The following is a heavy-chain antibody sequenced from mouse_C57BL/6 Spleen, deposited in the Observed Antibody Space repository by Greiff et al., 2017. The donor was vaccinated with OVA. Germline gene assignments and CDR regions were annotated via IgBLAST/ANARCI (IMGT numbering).Heavy chain of an antibody. CDR1: GYAFTNYL. D-gene: IGHD1-1*01. V-gene: IGHV1-54*01. CDR3: ARGVFITTDFDY. CDR2: INPGRGGT. J-gene: IGHJ2*01. Sequence: QVQLQQSGAELVRPGTSVKVSCKASGYAFTNYLIEWVKQRPGQGLEWIGVINPGRGGTNYNEKFKGKATLTADKSSSTAYMQLSSLTSEDSAVYFCARGVFITTDFDYWGQGTTLTVSS.